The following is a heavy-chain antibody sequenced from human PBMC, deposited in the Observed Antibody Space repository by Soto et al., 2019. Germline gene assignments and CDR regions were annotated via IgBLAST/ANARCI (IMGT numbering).Heavy chain of an antibody. D-gene: IGHD6-19*01. V-gene: IGHV3-30*18. J-gene: IGHJ6*02. CDR3: AKDFRAASSGWYSPFVNYYYYGLYG. Sequence: GRSLRLSCAASGLTFSSYGMHWVRQAPGKGLEWVAVISYDGSNKYYADSVKGRFTISRDNSKNTLYLQMNSLRAEDTAVYYCAKDFRAASSGWYSPFVNYYYYGLYGCGQGTTVTGSS. CDR1: GLTFSSYG. CDR2: ISYDGSNK.